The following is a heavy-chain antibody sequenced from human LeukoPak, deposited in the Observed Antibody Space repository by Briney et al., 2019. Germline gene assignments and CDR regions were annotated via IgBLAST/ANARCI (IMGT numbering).Heavy chain of an antibody. V-gene: IGHV1-18*01. D-gene: IGHD3-9*01. Sequence: GASVKVSCKASGYIFTNYGISWVRQAPGQGLEWMGWVSAYDSNTNYAQKLQGRLTMTTDRSTSTAYMELRSLTSDDTAMYYCARSFARDSYILTGYNIADYWGQGTLVTVSS. CDR2: VSAYDSNT. CDR3: ARSFARDSYILTGYNIADY. CDR1: GYIFTNYG. J-gene: IGHJ4*02.